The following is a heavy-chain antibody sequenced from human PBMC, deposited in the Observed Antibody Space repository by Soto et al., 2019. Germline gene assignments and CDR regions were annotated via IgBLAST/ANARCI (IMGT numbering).Heavy chain of an antibody. J-gene: IGHJ6*02. CDR1: GGSISSYY. Sequence: PSETLSLTCTVSGGSISSYYWSWIRQPAGKGLEWIGRIYTSGSTNYNPSLKSRVTMSVDTSKNQFSLKLSSVTAADTAVYYCARTLRKQHRYDYYYGMDAWGQGTTVTVSS. D-gene: IGHD3-9*01. CDR2: IYTSGST. V-gene: IGHV4-4*07. CDR3: ARTLRKQHRYDYYYGMDA.